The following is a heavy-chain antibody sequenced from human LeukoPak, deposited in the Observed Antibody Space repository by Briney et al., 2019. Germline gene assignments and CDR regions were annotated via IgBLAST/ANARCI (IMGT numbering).Heavy chain of an antibody. D-gene: IGHD2-2*02. CDR1: GFSLSTSGMC. V-gene: IGHV2-70*11. J-gene: IGHJ6*02. Sequence: SGPTLVNPTQTLTLTCTFSGFSLSTSGMCVSWIRQPPGKALEWLARIDWDDDKYYSTSLKTRLTISKDTSKNQVVLTMTNMDPVDTATYYCARTLGPGYCSSTSCYKAHLYYYYGMDVWGQGTTVTVSS. CDR3: ARTLGPGYCSSTSCYKAHLYYYYGMDV. CDR2: IDWDDDK.